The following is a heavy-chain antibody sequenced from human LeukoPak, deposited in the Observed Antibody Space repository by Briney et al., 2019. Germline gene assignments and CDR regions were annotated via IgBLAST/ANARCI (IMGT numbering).Heavy chain of an antibody. CDR2: INPNSGGT. D-gene: IGHD6-19*01. CDR1: GYTFTGYY. CDR3: ARGEPGYNSGWSMDV. Sequence: ASVKVSCKASGYTFTGYYMHWVRQAPGQGLEWMGRINPNSGGTNYAQKFQGRVTMTRDTSISTAYMELSRLRSDDTAVYYCARGEPGYNSGWSMDVWGQGTTVTVSS. J-gene: IGHJ6*02. V-gene: IGHV1-2*06.